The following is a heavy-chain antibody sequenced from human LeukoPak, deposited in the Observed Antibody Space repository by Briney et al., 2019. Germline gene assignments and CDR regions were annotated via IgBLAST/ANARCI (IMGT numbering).Heavy chain of an antibody. Sequence: GGSLRLSCAASGFTFSSHSMNWVRQAPGKGLEWVSSISSSSSYIYYADSVKGRFTISRDNAKNSLYLQMNSLRAGDTAVYYCARDPGIAAAATGDFEDYWGQGTLVTVSS. CDR1: GFTFSSHS. V-gene: IGHV3-21*01. D-gene: IGHD6-13*01. CDR2: ISSSSSYI. CDR3: ARDPGIAAAATGDFEDY. J-gene: IGHJ4*02.